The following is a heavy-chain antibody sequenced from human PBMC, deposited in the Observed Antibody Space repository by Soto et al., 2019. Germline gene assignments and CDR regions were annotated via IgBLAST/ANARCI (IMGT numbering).Heavy chain of an antibody. CDR2: ISSSSSYI. CDR3: ARDTYYGSGSYYYGMDV. D-gene: IGHD3-10*01. Sequence: GGSLRLSCAASGFTFSSYSMNWVRQAPGKGLEWVSSISSSSSYIYYADSVKGRFTISRDNAKNSLYLQMNSLRAEDTAVYYCARDTYYGSGSYYYGMDVWGQGTTVTVS. V-gene: IGHV3-21*01. CDR1: GFTFSSYS. J-gene: IGHJ6*02.